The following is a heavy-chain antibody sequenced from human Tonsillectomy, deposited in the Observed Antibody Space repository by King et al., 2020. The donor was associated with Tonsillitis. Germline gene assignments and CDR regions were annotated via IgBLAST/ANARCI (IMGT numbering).Heavy chain of an antibody. CDR3: ARGVGSGYHPFHY. D-gene: IGHD6-19*01. J-gene: IGHJ4*02. CDR1: GGSIISTNW. V-gene: IGHV4-4*02. CDR2: IYQSGST. Sequence: QLQESGPGVVKPSGTLSLTCAVSGGSIISTNWWSWVRQTPGKGLEWLGEIYQSGSTNYNASLMSRLTISVDKSKNQFSLKLTSVNAADTAVYYCARGVGSGYHPFHYWGQGTLVTVSS.